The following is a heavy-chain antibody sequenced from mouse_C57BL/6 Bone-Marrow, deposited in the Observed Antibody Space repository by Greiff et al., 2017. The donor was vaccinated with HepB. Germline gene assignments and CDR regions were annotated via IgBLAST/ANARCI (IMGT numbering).Heavy chain of an antibody. CDR1: GFSLTSYA. CDR2: IWTGGGT. CDR3: ARNYYGSSPYYYAMDY. V-gene: IGHV2-9-1*01. J-gene: IGHJ4*01. D-gene: IGHD1-1*01. Sequence: VKLQESGPGLVAPSQSLSITCTVSGFSLTSYAISWVRQPPGKGLEWLGVIWTGGGTNYNSALKSRLSISKDNSKSQVFLKMNSLQTDDTARYYCARNYYGSSPYYYAMDYWGQGTSVTVSS.